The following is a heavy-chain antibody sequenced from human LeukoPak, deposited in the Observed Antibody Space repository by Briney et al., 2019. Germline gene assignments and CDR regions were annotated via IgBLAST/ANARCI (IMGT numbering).Heavy chain of an antibody. CDR3: ARDGPYSSSSGYIDY. CDR1: GFTFSSYG. D-gene: IGHD6-6*01. J-gene: IGHJ4*02. Sequence: QTGGSLRLSCAASGFTFSSYGMHWVRQAPGKGLEWVAVIWYDGSNKYYADSAKGRSTISRDNSKNTLYLQMNSLRAEDTAVYYCARDGPYSSSSGYIDYWGQGTLVTVSS. CDR2: IWYDGSNK. V-gene: IGHV3-33*01.